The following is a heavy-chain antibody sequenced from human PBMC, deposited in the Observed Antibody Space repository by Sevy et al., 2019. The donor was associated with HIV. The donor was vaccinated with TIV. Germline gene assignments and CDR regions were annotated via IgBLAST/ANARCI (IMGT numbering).Heavy chain of an antibody. CDR1: GGTFSSYA. CDR2: IIPIFGTA. CDR3: AREEDGSGTNDAFDI. J-gene: IGHJ3*02. V-gene: IGHV1-69*13. D-gene: IGHD3-10*01. Sequence: ASVKVSCKASGGTFSSYAISWVRQAPGQGLEWMGRIIPIFGTANYAQKFQGRVTITADESTSTAYMGLSSLRSEDTAVYYCAREEDGSGTNDAFDIWGQGTMVTVSS.